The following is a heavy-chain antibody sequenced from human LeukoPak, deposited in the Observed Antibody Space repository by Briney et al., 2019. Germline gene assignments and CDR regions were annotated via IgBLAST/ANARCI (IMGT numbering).Heavy chain of an antibody. J-gene: IGHJ4*02. CDR2: ISGSGRTT. CDR3: AKAERFSGTKTPDY. CDR1: GFTFSTYA. Sequence: GGSLRLSCAGSGFTFSTYAMTWVRQTPGKGLEWVSAISGSGRTTYYADSVKGRFTISRDNSKNTLYLQMNSLRAEDTAVYYCAKAERFSGTKTPDYWGQGSLVIVSS. V-gene: IGHV3-23*01. D-gene: IGHD5-12*01.